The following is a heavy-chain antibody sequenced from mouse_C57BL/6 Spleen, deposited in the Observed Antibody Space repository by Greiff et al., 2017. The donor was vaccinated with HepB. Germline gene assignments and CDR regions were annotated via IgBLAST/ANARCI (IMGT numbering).Heavy chain of an antibody. D-gene: IGHD2-2*01. V-gene: IGHV1-64*01. Sequence: VQLQQPGAELVKPGASVKLSCKASGYTFTSYWMHWVKQRPGQGLEWIGMIHPNSGSTNYNEKFKSKATLTVDKSSSTAYMQLSSLTSEDSAVYYCAREGLYGYDKGDFDYWGQGTTLTVSS. CDR2: IHPNSGST. CDR1: GYTFTSYW. CDR3: AREGLYGYDKGDFDY. J-gene: IGHJ2*01.